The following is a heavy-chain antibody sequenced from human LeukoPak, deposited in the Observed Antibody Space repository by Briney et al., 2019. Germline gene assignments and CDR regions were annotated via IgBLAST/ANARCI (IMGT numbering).Heavy chain of an antibody. CDR1: AFTVSSNY. D-gene: IGHD6-13*01. CDR2: IYSGGTT. J-gene: IGHJ4*02. Sequence: GGSLRLSCAASAFTVSSNYMSWVRQAPGKGLEWVSIIYSGGTTYYADSVKGRFTISRDNAKNTLYLQMNSLRAEDTAVYYCANIAAAGLWGQGTLVTVSS. V-gene: IGHV3-66*01. CDR3: ANIAAAGL.